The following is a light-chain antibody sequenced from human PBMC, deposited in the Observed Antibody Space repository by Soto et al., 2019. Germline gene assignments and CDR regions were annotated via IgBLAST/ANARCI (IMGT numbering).Light chain of an antibody. V-gene: IGKV3-20*01. CDR1: QSISSN. CDR3: QQYGSSPLT. CDR2: RTS. J-gene: IGKJ4*01. Sequence: VMTQSPATLSVSPGERATLSCRASQSISSNLAWYQQKPGQAPRLLMFRTSTRATGVPDRFSGSGSGTDFTLTISRLEPEDFAVYYCQQYGSSPLTFGGGTKVDIK.